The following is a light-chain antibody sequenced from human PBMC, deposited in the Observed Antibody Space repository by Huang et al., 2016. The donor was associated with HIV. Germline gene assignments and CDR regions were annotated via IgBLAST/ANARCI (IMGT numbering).Light chain of an antibody. CDR3: QQRSSWPRVT. V-gene: IGKV3-11*01. Sequence: EIVLTQSPATLSLSPGERATLPCRASPSVSRVLAWYQQKAGQAPRLLIHDASNRAIDIPARFSGSGSGTEFTLTISSLEPEDFAVYYCQQRSSWPRVTFGGGTKVELK. J-gene: IGKJ4*01. CDR2: DAS. CDR1: PSVSRV.